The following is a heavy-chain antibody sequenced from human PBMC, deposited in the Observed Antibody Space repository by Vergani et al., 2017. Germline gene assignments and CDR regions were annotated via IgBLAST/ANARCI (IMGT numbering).Heavy chain of an antibody. CDR1: GFTLSNYD. Sequence: QVQLVESGGGVVQRGGSLRLSCAPSGFTLSNYDMQWIRQGPGKGLEFVAFIQFDGSNQNYANSVKGRFTLSRDFSKNTLYLQMNSLRTDDTATYYCAKHFRGWGIDYWGQGTQVIVSS. D-gene: IGHD3-16*01. CDR2: IQFDGSNQ. CDR3: AKHFRGWGIDY. J-gene: IGHJ4*02. V-gene: IGHV3-30*02.